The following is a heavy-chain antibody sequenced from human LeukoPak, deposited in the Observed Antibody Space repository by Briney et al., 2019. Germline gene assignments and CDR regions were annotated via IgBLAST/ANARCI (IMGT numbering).Heavy chain of an antibody. D-gene: IGHD3-3*01. Sequence: SETLSLTCTVSGGSISSAGYYWSWIRQHPGKGLEWIGYIYYSGSTYYNPSLKSRVTISVDTSKNQFSLKLSSVTAADTAVYYCARVRLWSGYYYYYMDVWGKGTTVTVSS. CDR2: IYYSGST. CDR3: ARVRLWSGYYYYYMDV. V-gene: IGHV4-31*03. CDR1: GGSISSAGYY. J-gene: IGHJ6*03.